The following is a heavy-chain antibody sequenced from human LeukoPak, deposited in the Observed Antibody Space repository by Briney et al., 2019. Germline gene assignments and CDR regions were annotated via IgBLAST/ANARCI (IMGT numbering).Heavy chain of an antibody. J-gene: IGHJ5*02. Sequence: SETLSLTCTVSGASTSFFYWSWIRQPPGKGLEWIGYIHSSGTTNYNPSLKNRATILVDTSNNHFSLNLISVTAADTAVYYCARHGATPGVLMVRGPNNWFDPWGQGTLVTVSS. CDR3: ARHGATPGVLMVRGPNNWFDP. D-gene: IGHD3-10*01. V-gene: IGHV4-59*08. CDR1: GASTSFFY. CDR2: IHSSGTT.